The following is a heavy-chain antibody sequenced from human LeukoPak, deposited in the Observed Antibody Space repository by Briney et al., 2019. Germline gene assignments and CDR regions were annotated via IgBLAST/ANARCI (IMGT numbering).Heavy chain of an antibody. CDR3: TRVSYTGAGGAFDY. CDR1: GLTFSRSW. D-gene: IGHD2-2*02. Sequence: PGGSLRLSCAASGLTFSRSWMHWVRQAPGKGLVCVSRINSDGSNTGYADSVKGRFTISRDNAKNTLYLQMNSLRAEDTAVYYRTRVSYTGAGGAFDYWGQGILVTVSS. V-gene: IGHV3-74*01. J-gene: IGHJ4*02. CDR2: INSDGSNT.